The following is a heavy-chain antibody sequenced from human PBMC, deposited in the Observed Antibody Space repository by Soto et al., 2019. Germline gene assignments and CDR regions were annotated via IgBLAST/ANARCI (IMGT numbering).Heavy chain of an antibody. CDR1: GFTFSSYG. Sequence: QVQLVESGGGVVQPGRSLRLSCAASGFTFSSYGMHWVRQAPGKGLEWVAVISYDGSNKYYADSVKGRFIISRDNSKNTLYLQMNSLRAEDTAVYYCAKGSSKTMASYFDYWGQGTLVTVSS. CDR2: ISYDGSNK. J-gene: IGHJ4*02. V-gene: IGHV3-30*18. CDR3: AKGSSKTMASYFDY.